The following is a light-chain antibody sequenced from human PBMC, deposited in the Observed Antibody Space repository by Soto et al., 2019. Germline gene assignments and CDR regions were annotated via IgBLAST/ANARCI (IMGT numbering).Light chain of an antibody. CDR2: DVS. J-gene: IGKJ1*01. Sequence: DIQMTQSPSTLSASVGDRVTITCRASQSISNWLAWYQQQPGKAPKLLISDVSNLESGVPSRFSGSGSGTEFTLTISSLQPDDFATYYCQQHNSYWTFGQGTKVEIK. CDR3: QQHNSYWT. CDR1: QSISNW. V-gene: IGKV1-5*01.